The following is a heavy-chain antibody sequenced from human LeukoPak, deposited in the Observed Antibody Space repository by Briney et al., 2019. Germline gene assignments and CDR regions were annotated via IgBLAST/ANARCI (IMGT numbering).Heavy chain of an antibody. CDR1: GFTLRNYA. J-gene: IGHJ4*02. CDR3: AREHYADN. V-gene: IGHV3-30*02. Sequence: GGSLRLSCAASGFTLRNYAMHWVRQAPGKGLEWVALIRDDGTNKYYADSLKGRFTISRDNSKNTLYLQMNRLSAEDTAVYYCAREHYADNWGQGTLVTVSS. CDR2: IRDDGTNK. D-gene: IGHD3-22*01.